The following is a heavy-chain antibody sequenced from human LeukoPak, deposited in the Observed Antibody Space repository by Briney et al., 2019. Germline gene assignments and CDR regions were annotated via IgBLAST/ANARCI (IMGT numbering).Heavy chain of an antibody. D-gene: IGHD3-3*01. CDR2: IYYSGST. Sequence: SETLSLTCTVSGGSVSSGSYYWSWIRQPPGKGLEWIGYIYYSGSTNYNPSLKSRVTISVDTSKNQFSLKLSSVTAADTAVYYCARERNYDFWSGYVYYYMGVWGKGTTVTVSS. V-gene: IGHV4-61*01. J-gene: IGHJ6*03. CDR3: ARERNYDFWSGYVYYYMGV. CDR1: GGSVSSGSYY.